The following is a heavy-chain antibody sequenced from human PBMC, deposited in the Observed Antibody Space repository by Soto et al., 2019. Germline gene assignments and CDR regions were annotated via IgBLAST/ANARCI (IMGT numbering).Heavy chain of an antibody. CDR2: ISAYNGNT. CDR3: ARSRDIVVVVAHYYYYYGMDV. J-gene: IGHJ6*02. Sequence: GASVKVSSKASGYTFTSYGISWVRQAPGQGLEWMGWISAYNGNTNYAQKLQGRVTMTTDTSTSTAYMELRSLRSDDTAVYYCARSRDIVVVVAHYYYYYGMDVWGQGTTVTVSS. CDR1: GYTFTSYG. D-gene: IGHD2-15*01. V-gene: IGHV1-18*01.